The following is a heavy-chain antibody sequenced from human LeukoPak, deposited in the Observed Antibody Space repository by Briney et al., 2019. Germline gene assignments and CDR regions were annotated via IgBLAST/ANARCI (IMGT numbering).Heavy chain of an antibody. CDR2: IASDGSST. CDR1: GFTFSSYA. V-gene: IGHV3-74*01. Sequence: PGGSLRLSCAASGFTFSSYAMGWVRQAPGKGQVWVSRIASDGSSTTYAYSVKGRFSISRDNAKNTLYLQMNSLRVEDTAVYYCARGRPHGNDYWGQGTLVTVSS. J-gene: IGHJ4*02. D-gene: IGHD4-23*01. CDR3: ARGRPHGNDY.